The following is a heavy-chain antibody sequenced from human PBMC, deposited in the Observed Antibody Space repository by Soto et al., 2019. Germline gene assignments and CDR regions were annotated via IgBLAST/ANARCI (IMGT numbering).Heavy chain of an antibody. CDR1: CGSISRNSYF. CDR3: ARSKGETGLDY. CDR2: IYYTGSP. Sequence: PSETLSLTCTVSCGSISRNSYFWDWIRQPPGKGLEWIGSIYYTGSPYYNSSLKSRVTISVDTSKNQFSLKLSSVTAADTAVYYCARSKGETGLDYWGQGTLVTVSS. J-gene: IGHJ4*02. V-gene: IGHV4-39*01. D-gene: IGHD3-9*01.